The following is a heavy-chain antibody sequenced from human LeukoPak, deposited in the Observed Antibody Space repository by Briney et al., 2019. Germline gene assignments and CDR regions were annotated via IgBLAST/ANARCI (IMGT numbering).Heavy chain of an antibody. V-gene: IGHV3-7*01. CDR2: IKQDGSEK. CDR1: GFTFSSYW. Sequence: GGSLRLSCAASGFTFSSYWMSWVRQAPGKGLEWVANIKQDGSEKYYVDSVKGRFTISRDNAKNSLYLQMNSLRAEDTAVYYCARVTYYDFWSGYSVGAFDIWGQGTMVTVSS. CDR3: ARVTYYDFWSGYSVGAFDI. J-gene: IGHJ3*02. D-gene: IGHD3-3*01.